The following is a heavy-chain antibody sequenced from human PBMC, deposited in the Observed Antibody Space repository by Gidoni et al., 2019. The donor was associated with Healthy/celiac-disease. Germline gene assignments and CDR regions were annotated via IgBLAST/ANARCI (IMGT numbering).Heavy chain of an antibody. V-gene: IGHV3-21*01. J-gene: IGHJ4*02. CDR3: ARDRCSGGSCYGDY. D-gene: IGHD2-15*01. CDR2: ISSSSSYI. CDR1: GFTFSSYS. Sequence: EVQLVESGGGLVKPGVSLRLSCAASGFTFSSYSMNWVRQAPGKGLEWVSSISSSSSYIDYADSVKGRFTISRDNAKNSLYLQMNSLRAEDTAVYYCARDRCSGGSCYGDYWGQGTLVTVSS.